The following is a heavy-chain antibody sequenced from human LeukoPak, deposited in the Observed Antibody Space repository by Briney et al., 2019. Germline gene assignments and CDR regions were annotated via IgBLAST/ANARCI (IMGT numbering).Heavy chain of an antibody. V-gene: IGHV3-21*01. CDR3: AREQSGYDVKKYYYYMDV. CDR2: ISTSSIYI. J-gene: IGHJ6*03. Sequence: GGSLRLSCAASGFTFSSYNMNWVRQAPGRGLEWVSSISTSSIYIYYGDSVKGRFTISRDNAKNSLYLQMNSLRAEDTAVYYCAREQSGYDVKKYYYYMDVWGKGTTVTVSS. D-gene: IGHD5-12*01. CDR1: GFTFSSYN.